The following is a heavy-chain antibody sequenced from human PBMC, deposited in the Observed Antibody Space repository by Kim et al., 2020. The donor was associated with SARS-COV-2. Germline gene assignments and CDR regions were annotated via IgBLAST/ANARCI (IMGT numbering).Heavy chain of an antibody. CDR3: ARGLRYRGAAAGRYYYGMDV. D-gene: IGHD6-13*01. Sequence: SETLSLTCAVYGGSFSGYYWSWIRQPPGKGLEWIGEINHSGSTNYNPSLKSRVTISVDTSKNQFSLKLSSVTAADTAVYYCARGLRYRGAAAGRYYYGMDVWGQGTTVTFSS. CDR1: GGSFSGYY. J-gene: IGHJ6*02. V-gene: IGHV4-34*01. CDR2: INHSGST.